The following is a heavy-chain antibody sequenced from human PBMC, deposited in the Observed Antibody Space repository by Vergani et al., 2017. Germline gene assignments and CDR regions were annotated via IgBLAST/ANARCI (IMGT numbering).Heavy chain of an antibody. D-gene: IGHD3-10*01. CDR1: RRRKG. Sequence: RRRKGGRGGGKTRGKWREWIGEREKRGGNNYNPSLKSRVTISVDKSKNQFSLKLRSVTAADTAVYYCARGVPNYYGSGSYFDYWGQGTLVTVSS. V-gene: IGHV4-4*02. CDR2: REKRGGN. CDR3: ARGVPNYYGSGSYFDY. J-gene: IGHJ4*02.